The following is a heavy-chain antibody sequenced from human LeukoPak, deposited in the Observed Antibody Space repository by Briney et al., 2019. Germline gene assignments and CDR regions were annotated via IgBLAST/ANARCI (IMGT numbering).Heavy chain of an antibody. CDR3: ASPSKWELSDLGC. D-gene: IGHD1-26*01. CDR1: GGSISSNTYY. J-gene: IGHJ4*01. V-gene: IGHV4-39*01. Sequence: SETLSLTCTVSGGSISSNTYYWAWIRQPPGKGLEWIGSIYHTGTTYYNPSLKSRVTISVDTSSNRFSLQLRSVTAADTATYYCASPSKWELSDLGCWGRGTQVTVSS. CDR2: IYHTGTT.